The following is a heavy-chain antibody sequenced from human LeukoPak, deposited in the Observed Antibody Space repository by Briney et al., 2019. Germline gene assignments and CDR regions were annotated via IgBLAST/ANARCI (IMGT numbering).Heavy chain of an antibody. D-gene: IGHD1-1*01. CDR2: ISSSGSTI. CDR1: GFTFSDYY. V-gene: IGHV3-11*01. CDR3: AKRAGLWNDYYGMDV. J-gene: IGHJ6*02. Sequence: GGSLRLSCAASGFTFSDYYMSWIRQAPGKGLEWVSYISSSGSTIYYADSVKGRFTISRDNSKNTLYLQMNSLRAEDTAVYYCAKRAGLWNDYYGMDVWGQGTTVTVSS.